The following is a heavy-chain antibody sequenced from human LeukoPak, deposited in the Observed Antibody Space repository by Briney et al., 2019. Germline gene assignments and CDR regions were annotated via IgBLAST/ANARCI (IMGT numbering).Heavy chain of an antibody. CDR2: ISSSSGYI. J-gene: IGHJ4*02. Sequence: GGSLRLSCVASGFTFSSYSMNWVRQPPGKGLEWVSSISSSSGYILYADSVKGRFTISRDNAKNSLYLQMNSLRAEDTAAYHCARDRGYCSGGTCYGLYFDYWGQGTLVTVSS. CDR1: GFTFSSYS. CDR3: ARDRGYCSGGTCYGLYFDY. D-gene: IGHD2-15*01. V-gene: IGHV3-21*01.